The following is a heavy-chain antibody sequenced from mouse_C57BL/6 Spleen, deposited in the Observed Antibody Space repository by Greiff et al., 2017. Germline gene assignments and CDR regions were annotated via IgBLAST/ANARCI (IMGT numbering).Heavy chain of an antibody. CDR1: GFNIKDYY. J-gene: IGHJ3*01. D-gene: IGHD2-12*01. CDR2: IDPEDGDT. CDR3: TTFKVYDGFAY. Sequence: VHVKQSGAELVRPGASVKLSCTASGFNIKDYYMHWVKQRPEQGLEWIGRIDPEDGDTEYAPKFQGKATMTADTSSNTAYLQLSSLTSEDTAVYYCTTFKVYDGFAYWGQGTLVTVSA. V-gene: IGHV14-1*01.